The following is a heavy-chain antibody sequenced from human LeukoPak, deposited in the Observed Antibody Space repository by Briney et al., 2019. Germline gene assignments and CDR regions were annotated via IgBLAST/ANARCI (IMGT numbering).Heavy chain of an antibody. Sequence: SETLSLTCVVSGGSISGYHWSWIRQPPGKGLEWVGYIYYKGITNYDPSLKSRVTISLDTSKSQFSLKLSSVTAADTAVYYCARLVAVTGTVDWFDPWGQGTVVTVSS. CDR1: GGSISGYH. D-gene: IGHD2-21*02. CDR3: ARLVAVTGTVDWFDP. V-gene: IGHV4-59*08. J-gene: IGHJ5*02. CDR2: IYYKGIT.